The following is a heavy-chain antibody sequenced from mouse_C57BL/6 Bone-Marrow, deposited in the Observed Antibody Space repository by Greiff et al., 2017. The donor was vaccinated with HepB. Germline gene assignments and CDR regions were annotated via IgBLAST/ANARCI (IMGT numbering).Heavy chain of an antibody. Sequence: QVQLQQSGAELVRPGTSVKMSCKASGYTFTHYWIGWAKQRPGHGLEWIGDIYPGGGYTNYTEKFKGKATLTADKSSSTAYMQFSSLTSEDSAIYYCARRGGRNFDVWGTGTTVTVSS. CDR2: IYPGGGYT. J-gene: IGHJ1*03. CDR3: ARRGGRNFDV. V-gene: IGHV1-63*01. CDR1: GYTFTHYW.